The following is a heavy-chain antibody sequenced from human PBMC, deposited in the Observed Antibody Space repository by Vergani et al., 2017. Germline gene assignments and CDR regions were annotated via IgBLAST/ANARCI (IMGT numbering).Heavy chain of an antibody. Sequence: EVQLVESGGGLVKPGGSLRLSCAASGFTFSSYSMNWVRQAPGKGLEWVSSISSSSSYIYYADSVKGRFTISRDNAKNSLYLQMNSLRAEDMAVYYCARDGFSYQPLLSVAFDYWGQGTLVTVSS. V-gene: IGHV3-21*01. CDR3: ARDGFSYQPLLSVAFDY. J-gene: IGHJ4*02. CDR1: GFTFSSYS. D-gene: IGHD2-2*01. CDR2: ISSSSSYI.